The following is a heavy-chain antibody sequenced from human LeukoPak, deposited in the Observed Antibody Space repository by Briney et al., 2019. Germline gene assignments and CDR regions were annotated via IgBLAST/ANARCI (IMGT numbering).Heavy chain of an antibody. V-gene: IGHV3-74*01. CDR3: VRGVGDV. CDR1: VFILRNYW. D-gene: IGHD2-2*01. Sequence: GGALRVSCLACVFILRNYWMHSVRQAPGKGRVWVSHINNDGNLVTYADYVKGRFNISRDSDKDTVFLQINSLRVEDTAVYYCVRGVGDVWGKGTLVTVSS. CDR2: INNDGNLV. J-gene: IGHJ6*04.